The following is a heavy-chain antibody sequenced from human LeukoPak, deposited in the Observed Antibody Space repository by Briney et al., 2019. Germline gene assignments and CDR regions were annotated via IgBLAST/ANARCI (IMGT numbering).Heavy chain of an antibody. CDR3: AHREVRLDYFDY. V-gene: IGHV2-70*04. D-gene: IGHD3-9*01. CDR1: GFSLSTSGMR. J-gene: IGHJ4*02. CDR2: IDWDDDK. Sequence: SGPALLKPTPTLTLTCTFSGFSLSTSGMRVSWIRQPPGKALEWLARIDWDDDKFYSTSLKTRLTISKDTSKNQVVLTMTDMDPVDTATYFCAHREVRLDYFDYWGQGILVTVSS.